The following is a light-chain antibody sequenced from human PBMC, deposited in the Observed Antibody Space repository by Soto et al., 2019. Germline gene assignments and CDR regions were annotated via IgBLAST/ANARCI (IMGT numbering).Light chain of an antibody. J-gene: IGKJ2*01. V-gene: IGKV3-20*01. Sequence: EIVLTQSPGTLSLSPWERATLSCRTSQSVSNNYLAWYQQKPGQTPRLLIYAASSRATGVPDRFSGSGSGTDFTLTVSRLEPEDFAVFYCQQYGNSPFTFGPGTKVEIK. CDR1: QSVSNNY. CDR2: AAS. CDR3: QQYGNSPFT.